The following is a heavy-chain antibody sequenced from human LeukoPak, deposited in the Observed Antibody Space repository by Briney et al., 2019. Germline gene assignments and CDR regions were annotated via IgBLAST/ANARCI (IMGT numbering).Heavy chain of an antibody. CDR3: AREIVGATFDY. V-gene: IGHV3-7*01. D-gene: IGHD1-26*01. J-gene: IGHJ4*02. CDR2: IKQDGSEK. CDR1: GFTFSCYW. Sequence: GGSLRLSCAASGFTFSCYWMSWVRQAPGKGLEWVANIKQDGSEKYYVDSVKGRFTISRDNAKNSLYLQMNSLRAEDTAVYYCAREIVGATFDYWGQGTLVTVSS.